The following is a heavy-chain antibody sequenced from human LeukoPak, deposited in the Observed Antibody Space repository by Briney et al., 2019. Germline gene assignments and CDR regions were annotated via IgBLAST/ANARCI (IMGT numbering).Heavy chain of an antibody. CDR3: ARDSRGYQTPWWY. J-gene: IGHJ4*02. D-gene: IGHD5-18*01. V-gene: IGHV4-31*03. CDR2: IYYSGST. CDR1: GGSISNGGYY. Sequence: PSETLSLTCTVSGGSISNGGYYWSWIRQHPGKGVEWIGYIYYSGSTYYNPSLKSRVTISVDTSKNQFSLKLSSVTAADTAVYYCARDSRGYQTPWWYWGQGTLVTVSS.